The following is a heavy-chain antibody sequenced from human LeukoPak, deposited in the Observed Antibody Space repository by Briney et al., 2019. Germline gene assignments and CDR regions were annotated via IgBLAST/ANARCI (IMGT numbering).Heavy chain of an antibody. V-gene: IGHV1-2*02. CDR3: ARVRDGYNDAYDI. CDR2: INPNSGGT. D-gene: IGHD5-24*01. Sequence: ASVKVSCKASGYTFTGYYMHWVRQAPGQGLEWMGWINPNSGGTNYAQKFQGRVTMTRDTSTSTVYMELSSLRSEDTAVYYCARVRDGYNDAYDIWGQGTMVTVPS. J-gene: IGHJ3*02. CDR1: GYTFTGYY.